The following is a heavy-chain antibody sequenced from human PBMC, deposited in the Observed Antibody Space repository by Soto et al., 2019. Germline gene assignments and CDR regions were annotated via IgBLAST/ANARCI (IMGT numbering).Heavy chain of an antibody. CDR3: ASLSAPDDF. D-gene: IGHD6-25*01. Sequence: EVLRVESGGGLVQPGGAMRLACAASGLTRSHYWMHWVRQVPGKGLVWVAEISNDERNIRTSYADSVKGRFTVSRDDAKNTLYLQMNSLRGDDTAVYYCASLSAPDDFWGQGAQVTVSS. J-gene: IGHJ4*02. V-gene: IGHV3-74*01. CDR2: ISNDERNI. CDR1: GLTRSHYW.